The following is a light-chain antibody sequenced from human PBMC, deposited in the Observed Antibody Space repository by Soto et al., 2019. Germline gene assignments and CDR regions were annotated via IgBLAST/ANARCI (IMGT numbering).Light chain of an antibody. J-gene: IGKJ1*01. CDR3: LQDYNYPPT. CDR2: AAS. Sequence: IQMTQSPSTLPASVGDRVTITCRASQGIRNDLGWYQQKPGNAPKLLIYAASSLQSGVPSRFSGSGSGTDFTLTISSLQPEDFATYYCLQDYNYPPTFGQGTKVDI. V-gene: IGKV1-6*01. CDR1: QGIRND.